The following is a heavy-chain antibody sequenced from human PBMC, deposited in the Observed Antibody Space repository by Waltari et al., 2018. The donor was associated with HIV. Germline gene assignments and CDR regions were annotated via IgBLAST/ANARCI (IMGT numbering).Heavy chain of an antibody. Sequence: DVRLVVSGGHQAQPGQSMRLSCLTSGFTFRDYAFSWVGQGPGKGLDGVGCIISCSLGGTEENGASVKGRFTISRGDAQDIVYLQLAGLKREEAGLCSCLSDAGVKDEILKGRLCDPWGQGTLVTVSS. D-gene: IGHD3-9*01. CDR1: GFTFRDYA. CDR2: IISCSLGGTE. J-gene: IGHJ5*01. CDR3: LSDAGVKDEILKGRLCDP. V-gene: IGHV3-49*04.